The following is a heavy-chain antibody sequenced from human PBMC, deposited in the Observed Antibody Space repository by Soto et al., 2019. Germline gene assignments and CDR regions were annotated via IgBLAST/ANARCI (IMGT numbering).Heavy chain of an antibody. Sequence: PGGSLRLSCAASGFTFSSYSMNWVRQAPGKGLEWVSSISSSSSYIYYADSVKGRFTISRDNAKNSLYLQMNSLRAEDTAVYYCARRXAPPLPHXDYWGQGTLVPLSX. V-gene: IGHV3-21*01. CDR2: ISSSSSYI. CDR1: GFTFSSYS. J-gene: IGHJ4*02. CDR3: ARRXAPPLPHXDY.